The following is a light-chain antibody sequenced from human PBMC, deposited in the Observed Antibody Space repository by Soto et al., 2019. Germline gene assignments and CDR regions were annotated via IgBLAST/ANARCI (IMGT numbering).Light chain of an antibody. CDR3: HYRQYGNSRVST. Sequence: VVLTQSPGTLSLSPGERATLSCRASQSVSSSYLAWYQQKPGQAPRLLIYGGSSRATGIPDRFSGGGSRTDFTLSLHRLEPEDFAVYFCHYRQYGNSRVSTFGQGTKLEIK. CDR2: GGS. CDR1: QSVSSSY. V-gene: IGKV3-20*01. J-gene: IGKJ2*01.